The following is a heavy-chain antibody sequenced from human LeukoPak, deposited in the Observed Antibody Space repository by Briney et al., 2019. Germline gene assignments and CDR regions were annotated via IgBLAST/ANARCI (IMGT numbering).Heavy chain of an antibody. CDR1: GYTFSVYH. CDR3: GLVTSGNWWFDP. D-gene: IGHD2-21*02. J-gene: IGHJ5*02. CDR2: INPNSGGT. V-gene: IGHV1-2*02. Sequence: ASVKVSCKASGYTFSVYHMHWVRQAPGQGFEWMGWINPNSGGTNYAQNLQGRVTMTRDTSISTAYMELSSLRSDDTAVYYCGLVTSGNWWFDPWGQGTLVTVSS.